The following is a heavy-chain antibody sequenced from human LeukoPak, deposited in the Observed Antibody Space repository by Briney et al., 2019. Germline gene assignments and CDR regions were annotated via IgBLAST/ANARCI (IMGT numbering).Heavy chain of an antibody. CDR2: ISGSGGST. CDR1: GFTLSSYA. Sequence: GGSLRLSCAASGFTLSSYAMSWVRQAPGKGLEWVSAISGSGGSTYYADSVKGRFTISRDNSKNTLYLQMNSLRAEDSAVYYCASKVITGTTQDQYFDSWGQGTLVTVSS. J-gene: IGHJ4*02. V-gene: IGHV3-23*01. CDR3: ASKVITGTTQDQYFDS. D-gene: IGHD4-17*01.